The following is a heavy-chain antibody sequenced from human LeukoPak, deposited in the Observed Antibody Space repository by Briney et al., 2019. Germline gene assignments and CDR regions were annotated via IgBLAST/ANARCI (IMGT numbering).Heavy chain of an antibody. CDR2: INPSGGST. CDR3: ARTLNYYGSGSYYSYFDY. V-gene: IGHV1-46*01. J-gene: IGHJ4*02. CDR1: GYTFTSYY. D-gene: IGHD3-10*01. Sequence: GASVKVSCKASGYTFTSYYMHWVRQAPGQGLEWMGIINPSGGSTSYAQKFQGRVTMTTETSTSTVYMELSSLRSEDTAVYYCARTLNYYGSGSYYSYFDYWGQGTLVTVSS.